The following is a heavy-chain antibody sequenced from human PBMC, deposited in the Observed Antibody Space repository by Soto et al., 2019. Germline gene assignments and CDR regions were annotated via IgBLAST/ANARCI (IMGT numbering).Heavy chain of an antibody. D-gene: IGHD5-12*01. CDR1: GFTFSSHW. J-gene: IGHJ5*02. CDR3: AREWDGDGYNSGWFDP. Sequence: PGGSLRLSCAASGFTFSSHWMFWVRQVPGKGLVWVSHINSDGSSRTIYCADSVKGRFTISRDNAKNSLYLQMNSLRAEDTAVYYCAREWDGDGYNSGWFDPWGQGTLVTVSS. CDR2: INSDGSSRTI. V-gene: IGHV3-48*01.